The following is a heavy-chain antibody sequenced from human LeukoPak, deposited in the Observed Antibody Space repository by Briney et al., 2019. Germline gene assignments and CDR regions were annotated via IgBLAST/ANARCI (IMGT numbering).Heavy chain of an antibody. CDR1: GFTFSSYN. D-gene: IGHD1-26*01. CDR2: ISRSGSYI. CDR3: ARDCGSHDAFDI. J-gene: IGHJ3*02. Sequence: GGSLRLSCAASGFTFSSYNMNWVRQAPGKGLEWVSSISRSGSYIYYADSVKGRFTISRDNAKNSLFLQMNSLRAEDTAVFYCARDCGSHDAFDIWGQGTTVTVSS. V-gene: IGHV3-21*01.